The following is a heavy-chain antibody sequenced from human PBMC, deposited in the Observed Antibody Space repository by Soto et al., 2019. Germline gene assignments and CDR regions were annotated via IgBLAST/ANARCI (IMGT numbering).Heavy chain of an antibody. V-gene: IGHV3-30*18. CDR2: ISYDGSNK. CDR1: GFTFSSYG. J-gene: IGHJ6*02. Sequence: GGSLRLSCAASGFTFSSYGMHWVRQAPGKGLEWVAVISYDGSNKYYADSVKGRFTISRDNSKNTLYLQMNSLRAEDTAVYYCAKDPRLWAIVGVIPLLYYSYGMDVWGQGTTVTVSS. CDR3: AKDPRLWAIVGVIPLLYYSYGMDV. D-gene: IGHD3-3*01.